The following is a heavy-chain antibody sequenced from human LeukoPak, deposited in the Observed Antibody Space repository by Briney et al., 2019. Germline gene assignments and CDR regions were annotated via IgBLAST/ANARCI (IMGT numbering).Heavy chain of an antibody. D-gene: IGHD3-22*01. J-gene: IGHJ4*02. CDR3: AKEGKYYDSSGYCFDY. Sequence: GGSLRLSCAASGFTFSSYGMHWVRQAPGKGLEWVAVISYDGSNKYYADSVKGRFTISRDNSKNTLYLQMNSLRAEDTAVYYCAKEGKYYDSSGYCFDYWGQGTLVTVSS. V-gene: IGHV3-30*18. CDR2: ISYDGSNK. CDR1: GFTFSSYG.